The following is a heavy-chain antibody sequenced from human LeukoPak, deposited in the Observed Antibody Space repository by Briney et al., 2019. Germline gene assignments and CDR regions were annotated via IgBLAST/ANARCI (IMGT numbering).Heavy chain of an antibody. CDR2: IKSKTDGGTT. J-gene: IGHJ4*02. CDR1: GFTFSNAW. D-gene: IGHD3-22*01. CDR3: TTTMYYYDPHRFDY. Sequence: PGGSLRLSCAASGFTFSNAWMSWVRQAPGKGLEWVGRIKSKTDGGTTDYAAPVKGRFTISRDDSKNTLYLQMNSLKTEDTAVYYCTTTMYYYDPHRFDYWGQGTLVTVSS. V-gene: IGHV3-15*01.